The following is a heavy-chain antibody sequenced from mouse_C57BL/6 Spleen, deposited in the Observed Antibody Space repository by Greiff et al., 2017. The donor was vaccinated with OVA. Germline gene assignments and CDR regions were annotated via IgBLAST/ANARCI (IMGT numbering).Heavy chain of an antibody. V-gene: IGHV1-22*01. Sequence: EVMLVESGPELVKPGASVKMSCKASGYTFTDYNMHWVKQSHGKSLEWIGYINPNNGGTSYNQKFKGKATLTVNKSSSTAYMELRSLTSEDSAVYYCARWDTVVADYWGQGTTLTVSS. CDR1: GYTFTDYN. CDR3: ARWDTVVADY. J-gene: IGHJ2*01. D-gene: IGHD1-1*01. CDR2: INPNNGGT.